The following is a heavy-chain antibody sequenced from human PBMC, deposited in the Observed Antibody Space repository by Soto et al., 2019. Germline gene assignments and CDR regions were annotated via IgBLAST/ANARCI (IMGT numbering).Heavy chain of an antibody. CDR1: GGSFSGYY. D-gene: IGHD3-10*01. Sequence: QVQLQQWGAGLLKPSETLSLTCAVYGGSFSGYYWSWIRQPPGKGLEWIGEINHSGSTNYNPSLKSRVTISVDTSKNQFSLKLSSVTAADTAVYYCASGGEPRGWFDPWGQGTLVTVSS. V-gene: IGHV4-34*01. J-gene: IGHJ5*02. CDR2: INHSGST. CDR3: ASGGEPRGWFDP.